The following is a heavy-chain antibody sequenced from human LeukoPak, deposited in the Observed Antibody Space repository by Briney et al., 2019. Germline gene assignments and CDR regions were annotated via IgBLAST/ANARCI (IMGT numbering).Heavy chain of an antibody. CDR2: IYHSGST. CDR1: GYSISSGYY. CDR3: ARVLVGSSSAGDN. J-gene: IGHJ4*02. Sequence: PSETLSLTCAVSGYSISSGYYWGWIRQLPGKGLEWIGSIYHSGSTYYTPSLKSRVTISVDTSKNQFSLKLSSVTAADTAVYYCARVLVGSSSAGDNWGQGTLVTVSS. V-gene: IGHV4-38-2*01. D-gene: IGHD6-6*01.